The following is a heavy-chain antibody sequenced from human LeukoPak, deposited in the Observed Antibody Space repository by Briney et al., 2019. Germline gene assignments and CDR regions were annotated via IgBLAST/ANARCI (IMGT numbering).Heavy chain of an antibody. CDR2: MNPYSGNT. V-gene: IGHV1-8*01. CDR3: ARGGGPITIFGVVISSPEYYYYYGMDV. Sequence: ASVKVSCKASGYTLTSYDINWVRQATGQGLEWMGLMNPYSGNTGYAQKFQGRVTMTRNTSISTAYMELSSLRSEDTAVYYCARGGGPITIFGVVISSPEYYYYYGMDVWGQGTTVTVSS. D-gene: IGHD3-3*01. CDR1: GYTLTSYD. J-gene: IGHJ6*02.